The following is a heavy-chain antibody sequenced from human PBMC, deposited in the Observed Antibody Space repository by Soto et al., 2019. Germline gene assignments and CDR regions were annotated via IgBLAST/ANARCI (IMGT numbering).Heavy chain of an antibody. J-gene: IGHJ6*04. CDR1: GYTFTSYD. CDR3: ASVSVGVVSIDYRTDV. Sequence: SVKPSCKASGYTFTSYDINWVRQATGQGLEWMGWMNPNSGNTGYAQKFQGRVTMTRNTSISTAYMELSSLRSEDTAVYYCASVSVGVVSIDYRTDVWARGNTVTVAS. V-gene: IGHV1-8*02. D-gene: IGHD3-3*01. CDR2: MNPNSGNT.